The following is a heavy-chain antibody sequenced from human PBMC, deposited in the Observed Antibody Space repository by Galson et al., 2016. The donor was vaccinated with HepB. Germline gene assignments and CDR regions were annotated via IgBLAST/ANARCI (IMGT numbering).Heavy chain of an antibody. CDR1: GFTFGDYA. Sequence: SLRLSCAASGFTFGDYALSQVRQAPGKGLEWVGFIRSKAYGGTIEYAASVKGRFTISRDDSKSIAYLQMNSLKTEDTAVYYCGTTIYYYYGMDVWGQGTTVTVSS. CDR2: IRSKAYGGTI. D-gene: IGHD1-1*01. V-gene: IGHV3-49*04. J-gene: IGHJ6*02. CDR3: GTTIYYYYGMDV.